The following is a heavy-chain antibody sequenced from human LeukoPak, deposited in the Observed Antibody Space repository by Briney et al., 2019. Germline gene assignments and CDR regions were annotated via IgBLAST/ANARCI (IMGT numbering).Heavy chain of an antibody. D-gene: IGHD3-10*01. CDR1: GYTFTSYD. J-gene: IGHJ6*03. CDR2: MNPNSGNT. V-gene: IGHV1-8*01. CDR3: ARVGAGSYYYYYMDV. Sequence: ASVKVSCKASGYTFTSYDINWVRQATGQGLEWMGWMNPNSGNTGYAQKFQGRVTMTRNTSISTAYMELSSLRSEDTAVYYCARVGAGSYYYYYMDVWGKGTTVTISS.